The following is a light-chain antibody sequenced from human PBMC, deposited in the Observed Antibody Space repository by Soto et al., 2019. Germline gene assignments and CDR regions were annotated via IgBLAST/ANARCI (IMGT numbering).Light chain of an antibody. J-gene: IGKJ1*01. Sequence: ELRQSPATLSSSAGDRATLXXRASQSGSSNKLAWYQQKPGQAPRXRIYAASSRATGIPDRFSGSGSGTDFTLTINRLEPVEFAVFFCQDCGTSWTVSQGTKVDIK. CDR2: AAS. CDR3: QDCGTSWT. CDR1: QSGSSNK. V-gene: IGKV3-20*01.